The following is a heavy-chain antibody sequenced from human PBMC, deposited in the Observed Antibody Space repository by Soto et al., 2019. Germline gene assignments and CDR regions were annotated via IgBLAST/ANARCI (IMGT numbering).Heavy chain of an antibody. V-gene: IGHV1-2*02. J-gene: IGHJ4*02. D-gene: IGHD1-26*01. CDR1: GYTFTGHY. CDR3: GRGRSGQIVVFY. Sequence: QVPLVQSGAEVKKPGASVKVSCKASGYTFTGHYIHWVRQAPEQRPEWMGGIGPESGATRYAQKFQGRVTMTRDTSITTVYMELKNLSPDDTAVYYCGRGRSGQIVVFYWGQGTPVTVSS. CDR2: IGPESGAT.